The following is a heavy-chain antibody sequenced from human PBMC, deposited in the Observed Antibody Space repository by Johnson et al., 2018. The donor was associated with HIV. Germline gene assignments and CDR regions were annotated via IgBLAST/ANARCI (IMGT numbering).Heavy chain of an antibody. D-gene: IGHD3-16*01. J-gene: IGHJ3*02. CDR1: GFTFSSYA. CDR3: AKGLGGAFDI. CDR2: ISYDGSIK. Sequence: VQLVESGGGVVQPGRSLRLSCAASGFTFSSYAMHWVRQAPGKGLEWVAVISYDGSIKYYADSVKGQFTISRDNSKNTLYLQMNSLRAEDTAVYYCAKGLGGAFDIWGQGTMVTVSS. V-gene: IGHV3-30-3*01.